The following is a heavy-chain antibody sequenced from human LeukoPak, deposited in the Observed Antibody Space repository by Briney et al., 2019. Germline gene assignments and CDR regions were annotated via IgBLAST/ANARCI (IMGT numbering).Heavy chain of an antibody. D-gene: IGHD1-1*01. V-gene: IGHV3-23*01. CDR3: AKDPTTGTTPNWFDP. CDR1: GFTFCSYA. CDR2: ISGSGGST. J-gene: IGHJ5*02. Sequence: GSLRLSCAASGFTFCSYAMSWFRQAPGKGLEWVSAISGSGGSTYYADSVKGRFTISRDNSKNTLYLQMNSLRAEDTAVYYCAKDPTTGTTPNWFDPWGQGTLVTVSS.